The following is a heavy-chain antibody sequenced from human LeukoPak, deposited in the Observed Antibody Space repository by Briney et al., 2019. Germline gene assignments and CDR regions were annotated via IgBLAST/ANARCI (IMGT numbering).Heavy chain of an antibody. Sequence: TGGSLRLSCEASGFIFSDYGMGWVRQAPGKGLEWVSIISGRGDNTYYADSVKGRFTISRDNSKNTLYLQMNSLRAEDTAVYYCARASFRYGDLDYWGQGTLVTVSS. CDR2: ISGRGDNT. CDR3: ARASFRYGDLDY. V-gene: IGHV3-23*01. J-gene: IGHJ4*02. CDR1: GFIFSDYG. D-gene: IGHD4-17*01.